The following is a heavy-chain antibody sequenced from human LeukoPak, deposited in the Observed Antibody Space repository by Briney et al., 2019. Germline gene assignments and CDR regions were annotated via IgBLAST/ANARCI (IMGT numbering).Heavy chain of an antibody. CDR2: ISWNSGSI. Sequence: PGGSLRLSCAASGFTFYDYAMHWVRQAPGKGLEWVSGISWNSGSIGYADSVKGRFTISRDNAKNSLYLQMNSLRAEDTALYYCAARRRSYYGFDYWGQGALVTVSS. V-gene: IGHV3-9*01. J-gene: IGHJ4*02. CDR3: AARRRSYYGFDY. CDR1: GFTFYDYA. D-gene: IGHD1-26*01.